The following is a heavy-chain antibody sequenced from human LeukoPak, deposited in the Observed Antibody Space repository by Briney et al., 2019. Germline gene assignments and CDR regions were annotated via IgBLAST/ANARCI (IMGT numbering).Heavy chain of an antibody. V-gene: IGHV3-30-3*01. Sequence: GRSLRLSCAASGFTFSSYAMHWVRQAPGKGLEWVAVISYDGSNKYYADSVKGRFTISRDNSKNTLYLQMNSLRAEDTAVYYCASGSYYGDFIFDYWGQGTLVTVSS. D-gene: IGHD1-26*01. CDR2: ISYDGSNK. J-gene: IGHJ4*02. CDR3: ASGSYYGDFIFDY. CDR1: GFTFSSYA.